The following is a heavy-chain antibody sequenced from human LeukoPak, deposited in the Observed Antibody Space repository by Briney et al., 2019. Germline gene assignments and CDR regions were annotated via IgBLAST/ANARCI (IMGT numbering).Heavy chain of an antibody. D-gene: IGHD4-11*01. V-gene: IGHV3-7*01. Sequence: GGSLRLSCVASSGFTFSGYWMNWVRQAPGKGLEWVACIKQDGSEQYYLDSVKGRFTISRDNAKNSLYLQMNSLRAEDTAVYYCARGWDYSNLDYWGQGTLVTVSS. J-gene: IGHJ4*02. CDR2: IKQDGSEQ. CDR1: GFTFSGYW. CDR3: ARGWDYSNLDY.